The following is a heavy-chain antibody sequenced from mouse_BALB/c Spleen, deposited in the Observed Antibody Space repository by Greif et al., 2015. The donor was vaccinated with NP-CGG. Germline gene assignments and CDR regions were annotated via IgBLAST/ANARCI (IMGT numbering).Heavy chain of an antibody. V-gene: IGHV1-54*01. CDR2: INPGSGGT. J-gene: IGHJ2*01. D-gene: IGHD2-1*01. Sequence: QVQLQQSGAELVRPGTSVKVSCKASGYAFTNYLIEWVKQRPGQGLEWIGVINPGSGGTNYNEKFKGKATLTADKSSSTAYMQLSSLTSDDSAVYFCARSGGYYGNYDYWGQGTTLTVSS. CDR1: GYAFTNYL. CDR3: ARSGGYYGNYDY.